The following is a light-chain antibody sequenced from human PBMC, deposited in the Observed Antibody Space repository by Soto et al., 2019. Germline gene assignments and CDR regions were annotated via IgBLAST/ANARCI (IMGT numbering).Light chain of an antibody. Sequence: EIVLTQSPGTLSLSPGERATLSCRASQSVSSSYLAWYQQKHGQAPRLLIYGASSRATGIPDRFSGSGSGTDFTLTISRLDPEDFAVYYCQQYGSSTLTFGQGTKVEIK. CDR3: QQYGSSTLT. CDR2: GAS. V-gene: IGKV3-20*01. J-gene: IGKJ1*01. CDR1: QSVSSSY.